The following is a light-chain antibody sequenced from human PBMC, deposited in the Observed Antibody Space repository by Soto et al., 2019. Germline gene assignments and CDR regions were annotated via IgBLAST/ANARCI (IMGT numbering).Light chain of an antibody. CDR2: EGS. J-gene: IGLJ1*01. CDR1: SSDVGSYNL. Sequence: LTQPASVSGSPGQSITISCTGTSSDVGSYNLVSWYQQHPGKAPKLMIYEGSKRPSGVSNRFSGSKSGNTASLTISGLQAEDEADYYCCSYAGSILYVFGTGTKVTVL. V-gene: IGLV2-23*01. CDR3: CSYAGSILYV.